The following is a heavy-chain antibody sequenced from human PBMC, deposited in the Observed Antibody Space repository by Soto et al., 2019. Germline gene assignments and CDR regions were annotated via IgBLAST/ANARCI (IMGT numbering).Heavy chain of an antibody. D-gene: IGHD1-1*01. V-gene: IGHV1-3*01. CDR1: GYMFTTYA. Sequence: ASVKVSCKASGYMFTTYAIHWVRQAPGQRLEYMGWINAGNGDTKYSQKFQDRVTIIRDTSASTAYMELSSLTSEDTAVYYCARECLESGTTVSRGMDVCGQGTTVTVSS. CDR2: INAGNGDT. CDR3: ARECLESGTTVSRGMDV. J-gene: IGHJ6*02.